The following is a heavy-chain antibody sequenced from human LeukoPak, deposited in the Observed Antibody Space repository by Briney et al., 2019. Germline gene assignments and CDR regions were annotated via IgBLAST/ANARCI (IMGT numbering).Heavy chain of an antibody. D-gene: IGHD2-2*01. CDR2: ISYDGSNK. V-gene: IGHV3-30*19. CDR3: ARDFQAMTSEDRGSGNDY. Sequence: GGSLRLSCAASGFTFSSYGMHWVRQAPGKGLEWVAIISYDGSNKYYADSVKGRFTISRDNSKNTLYLQMNSLRAEDTAVYYCARDFQAMTSEDRGSGNDYWGQGTLVTVSS. J-gene: IGHJ4*02. CDR1: GFTFSSYG.